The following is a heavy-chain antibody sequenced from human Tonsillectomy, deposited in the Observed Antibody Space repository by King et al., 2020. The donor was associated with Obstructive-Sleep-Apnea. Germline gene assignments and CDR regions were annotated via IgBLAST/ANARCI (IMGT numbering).Heavy chain of an antibody. V-gene: IGHV4-59*08. CDR3: ARHRGVEDYGGYGDYFDY. D-gene: IGHD5-12*01. CDR2: MYYSGNT. J-gene: IGHJ4*02. Sequence: QLQESGPGLVKPSETLSLTCTVSGGSISNYYWSWIRQPPGKGLEWIGDMYYSGNTNFNPSLKSRVTISAYTSKIQISLRPSSVTAADTAVYYCARHRGVEDYGGYGDYFDYWGQGTLVTVSS. CDR1: GGSISNYY.